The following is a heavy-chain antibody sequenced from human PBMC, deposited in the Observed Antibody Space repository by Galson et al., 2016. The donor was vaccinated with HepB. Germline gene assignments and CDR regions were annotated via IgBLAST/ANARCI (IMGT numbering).Heavy chain of an antibody. Sequence: PGKGLEWIGYIYNSGRTHYNPSLKNRLHISVDTSKNQLSLNLSSVTAADTAVYYCARDKSGSYFTFDYWGPGNLVTVSS. CDR2: IYNSGRT. V-gene: IGHV4-31*02. D-gene: IGHD1-26*01. CDR3: ARDKSGSYFTFDY. J-gene: IGHJ4*02.